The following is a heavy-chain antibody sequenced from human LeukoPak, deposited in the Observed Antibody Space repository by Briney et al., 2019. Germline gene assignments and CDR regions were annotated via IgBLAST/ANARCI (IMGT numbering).Heavy chain of an antibody. J-gene: IGHJ5*02. CDR2: IWYDGSNK. CDR3: ARDSSSYDFWSGFSTRRNWFDP. V-gene: IGHV3-33*01. Sequence: GGSLRLSCAASGFTFSSYDMDWVRQAPGKGLEWVAVIWYDGSNKYYADSVKGRFTIYRDNSKNTLYLQMISLRAEDTAVYYCARDSSSYDFWSGFSTRRNWFDPWGQGTLVTVSS. CDR1: GFTFSSYD. D-gene: IGHD3-3*01.